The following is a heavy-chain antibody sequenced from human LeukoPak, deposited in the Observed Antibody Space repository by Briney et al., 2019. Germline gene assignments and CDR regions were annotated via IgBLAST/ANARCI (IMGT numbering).Heavy chain of an antibody. CDR2: ISSSGSTI. D-gene: IGHD2-2*01. J-gene: IGHJ4*02. CDR1: GFTFSDYY. V-gene: IGHV3-11*04. CDR3: AGSLGYCSSTSCEPVYFDY. Sequence: GGSLRLSCAASGFTFSDYYMSWIRQAPGKGLEWVSYISSSGSTIYYADSVKGRFTISRGNAKNSLYLQMNSLRAEDTAVYYCAGSLGYCSSTSCEPVYFDYWGQGTLVTVSS.